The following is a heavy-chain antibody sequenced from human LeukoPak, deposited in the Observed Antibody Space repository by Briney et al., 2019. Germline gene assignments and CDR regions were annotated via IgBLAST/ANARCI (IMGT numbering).Heavy chain of an antibody. Sequence: PSETLSLTCTVSGGXISSYYCTWIRQPPGKGLEWIGYISYSGGTNYNPSLKSRVTISVDTSKNQFSLKLSSVTAADTAVYYCARPGNYYDSSGRFDIWGQGTMVTVSS. CDR1: GGXISSYY. CDR3: ARPGNYYDSSGRFDI. D-gene: IGHD3-22*01. V-gene: IGHV4-59*08. J-gene: IGHJ3*02. CDR2: ISYSGGT.